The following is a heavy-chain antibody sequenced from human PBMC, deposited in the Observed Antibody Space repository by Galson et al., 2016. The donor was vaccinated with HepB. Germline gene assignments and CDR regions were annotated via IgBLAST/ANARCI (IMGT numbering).Heavy chain of an antibody. CDR1: GFSFSDFA. CDR3: VRDSTS. J-gene: IGHJ5*02. V-gene: IGHV3-23*01. Sequence: SLRLSCAASGFSFSDFAMSWVRQAPGKGLEWVASLSDSGVSTYYTDSVRGRFTISRDDAKNSLYLQMNSLRAEDTAMYFCVRDSTSWGQGTLVTVSS. CDR2: LSDSGVST.